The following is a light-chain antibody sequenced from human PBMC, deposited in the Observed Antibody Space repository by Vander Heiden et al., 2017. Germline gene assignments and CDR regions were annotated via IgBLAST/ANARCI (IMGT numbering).Light chain of an antibody. CDR3: QSYDSSLSGYV. J-gene: IGLJ1*01. V-gene: IGLV1-40*01. CDR1: SSNIGAGYD. Sequence: QPVLTQPPSVSGAPGPRVTIPCTGSSSNIGAGYDVHWYQQLPGTAPKLLIYGNSNRPSGVPDRFSGSKSGTSASLAITGLQAEDEADYYCQSYDSSLSGYVFGTGTKVTVL. CDR2: GNS.